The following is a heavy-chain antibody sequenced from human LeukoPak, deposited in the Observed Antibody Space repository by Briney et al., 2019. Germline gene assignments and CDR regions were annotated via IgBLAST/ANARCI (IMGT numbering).Heavy chain of an antibody. D-gene: IGHD2-15*01. J-gene: IGHJ3*02. V-gene: IGHV3-21*01. Sequence: GGSLRLSCAASGFTFSSYSMNWVRQAPGKGLEWVSSISSSSSYIYYADSVKGRFTISRDNAKNSLYLQMNSLRAEDTAVYYCARALIRYCSGGSCYSENAFDIWGQGTMVTVSS. CDR3: ARALIRYCSGGSCYSENAFDI. CDR1: GFTFSSYS. CDR2: ISSSSSYI.